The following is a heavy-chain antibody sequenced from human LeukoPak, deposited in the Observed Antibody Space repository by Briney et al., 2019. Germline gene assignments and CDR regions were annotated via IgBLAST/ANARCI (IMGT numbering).Heavy chain of an antibody. CDR1: GFTCSTYV. Sequence: GGSLRLSCAASGFTCSTYVMSWVRQAPGKGLEWVSAISGSGGSTYYADSVKGRFTISRDNSKNTLYLQMNSLRAEDTAVYYCAKSLVAAAGTFDYWGQGTLVTVSS. V-gene: IGHV3-23*01. CDR2: ISGSGGST. D-gene: IGHD6-13*01. CDR3: AKSLVAAAGTFDY. J-gene: IGHJ4*02.